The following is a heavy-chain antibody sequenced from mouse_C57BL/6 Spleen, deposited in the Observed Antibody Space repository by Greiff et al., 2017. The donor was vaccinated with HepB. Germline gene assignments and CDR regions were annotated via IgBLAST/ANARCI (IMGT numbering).Heavy chain of an antibody. CDR1: GYTFTDYN. CDR2: INPNNGGT. Sequence: EVQRVESGPELVKPGASVKMSCTASGYTFTDYNMHWVKQSHGKSLEWIGYINPNNGGTSYNQKFKGKATLTVNKAYSTAYMELRSLTSEDSAVDYCARSIYDDYYDKMDYWGQGTSVTVSS. CDR3: ARSIYDDYYDKMDY. J-gene: IGHJ4*01. D-gene: IGHD2-3*01. V-gene: IGHV1-22*01.